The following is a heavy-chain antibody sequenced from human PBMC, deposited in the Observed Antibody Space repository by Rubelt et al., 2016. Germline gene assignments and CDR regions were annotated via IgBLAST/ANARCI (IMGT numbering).Heavy chain of an antibody. D-gene: IGHD2-2*01. Sequence: AMHWVRQAPGKGLEWVAVISYDGSNKYYADSVKGRFTISRDNSKNTLYLQMNSLRAEDTAVYYCARESRGIVVVPAAKRRNYGMDVWGQGTTVTVSS. CDR2: ISYDGSNK. V-gene: IGHV3-30*04. J-gene: IGHJ6*02. CDR1: A. CDR3: ARESRGIVVVPAAKRRNYGMDV.